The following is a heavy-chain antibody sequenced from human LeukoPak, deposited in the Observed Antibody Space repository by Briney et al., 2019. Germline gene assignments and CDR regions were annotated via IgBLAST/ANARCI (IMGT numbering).Heavy chain of an antibody. Sequence: SETLSLTCTVSGVSLSSSSYYWGWIRQPPGKGLEWMGSIYYSGSTYNNPSLKSRATISVHPSTNQFSLNPSSVTAAGPPVYYCARRGYSYGNRFNWFDPGGQGTLVTVSS. CDR1: GVSLSSSSYY. V-gene: IGHV4-39*01. D-gene: IGHD5-18*01. CDR3: ARRGYSYGNRFNWFDP. CDR2: IYYSGST. J-gene: IGHJ5*02.